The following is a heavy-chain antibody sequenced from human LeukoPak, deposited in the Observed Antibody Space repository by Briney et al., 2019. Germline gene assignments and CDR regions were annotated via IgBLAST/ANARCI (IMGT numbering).Heavy chain of an antibody. J-gene: IGHJ4*02. Sequence: GGSLRLSCAASGFTFSGSAMHWVRQASGKGLEWVGRIRSKANSYATAYAASVKGRFTISRDDSKNTAYLQMNSLKTEDTAVYYCTTRDLYYYDSSGYYYYFDSWGQGTLVTVSS. CDR1: GFTFSGSA. CDR3: TTRDLYYYDSSGYYYYFDS. V-gene: IGHV3-73*01. CDR2: IRSKANSYAT. D-gene: IGHD3-22*01.